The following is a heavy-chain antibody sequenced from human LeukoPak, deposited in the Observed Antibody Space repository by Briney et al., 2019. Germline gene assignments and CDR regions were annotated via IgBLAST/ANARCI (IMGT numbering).Heavy chain of an antibody. J-gene: IGHJ4*02. D-gene: IGHD1-26*01. CDR3: MRDPTNTSGRYAYFDF. Sequence: ASVKVSCKASGYTFTHHGISWVRQAPGQGLEWMGWISCYNGDTKFGQKFQGRVTMSKDTSTTTAYMELTGLTSDDTAVYYRMRDPTNTSGRYAYFDFWGQGTLVTVSS. V-gene: IGHV1-18*01. CDR2: ISCYNGDT. CDR1: GYTFTHHG.